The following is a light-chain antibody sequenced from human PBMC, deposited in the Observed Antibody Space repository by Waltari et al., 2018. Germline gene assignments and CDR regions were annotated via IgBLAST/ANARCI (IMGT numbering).Light chain of an antibody. CDR1: QSLLHSNGYNY. Sequence: DLVVTQSPLSLPVTPGEPASLSCRSSQSLLHSNGYNYLDWYLQQPGQSPQLLIYLGSNRASGVPDRFSGSGSGTDFTLKISRVEAEDVGVYYCMQSLRALWTFGQGTKVEIK. CDR2: LGS. J-gene: IGKJ1*01. CDR3: MQSLRALWT. V-gene: IGKV2-28*01.